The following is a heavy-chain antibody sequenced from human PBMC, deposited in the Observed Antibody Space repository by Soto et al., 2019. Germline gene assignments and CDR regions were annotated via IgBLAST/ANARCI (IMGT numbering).Heavy chain of an antibody. V-gene: IGHV3-23*05. Sequence: HPGGSLRLSCVASGFSFNSYVMGWVRQAPGKGLEWISAITISGGDSYHSESVKGRFAISRDNTKNTLYLQMNSLRAEDTARYYCAKGSSSTRPYYFDYWGQGTPVTVSS. CDR2: ITISGGDS. CDR1: GFSFNSYV. CDR3: AKGSSSTRPYYFDY. J-gene: IGHJ4*02. D-gene: IGHD2-2*01.